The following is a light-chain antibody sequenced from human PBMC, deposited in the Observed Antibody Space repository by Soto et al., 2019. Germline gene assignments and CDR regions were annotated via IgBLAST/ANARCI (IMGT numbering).Light chain of an antibody. CDR1: QSVRSN. CDR2: GAS. CDR3: QQYNNWPPWT. Sequence: EIVMTQSPATLSVSPGERATLSCRASQSVRSNLAWYQQKPGQAPRLLIYGASTRATSFPARFSGSGSGTDFTLTISRLEPEDFAVYYCQQYNNWPPWTFGQGTKVDIK. J-gene: IGKJ1*01. V-gene: IGKV3-15*01.